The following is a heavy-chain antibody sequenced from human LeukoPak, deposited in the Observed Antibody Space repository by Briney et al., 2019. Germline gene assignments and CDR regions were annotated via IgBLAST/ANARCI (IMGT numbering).Heavy chain of an antibody. CDR2: MNPNSGNT. D-gene: IGHD3-3*01. Sequence: ASVKVSCKASGYTFTSYDINWVRQATGQGLEWMGWMNPNSGNTGYAQKFQGRVTMTRNTSISTAYMELSSLRSEDTAVYYCARGENYDFWSGYWCYPWGQGTLVTVSS. J-gene: IGHJ5*02. V-gene: IGHV1-8*01. CDR1: GYTFTSYD. CDR3: ARGENYDFWSGYWCYP.